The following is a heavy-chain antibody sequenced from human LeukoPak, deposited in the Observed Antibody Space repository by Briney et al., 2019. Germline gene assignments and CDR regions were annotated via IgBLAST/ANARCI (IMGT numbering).Heavy chain of an antibody. Sequence: GESLRLSCAASGFTFSSYTMSWVRQAPGKGLEWVSSISGSGGKTYYADSVKGPFTISRDNSKNTLYLQINTLRAEDTAVYYCAKQWRGTGDAFDIWGQGTLVTVST. CDR1: GFTFSSYT. CDR3: AKQWRGTGDAFDI. J-gene: IGHJ3*02. V-gene: IGHV3-23*01. CDR2: ISGSGGKT. D-gene: IGHD3/OR15-3a*01.